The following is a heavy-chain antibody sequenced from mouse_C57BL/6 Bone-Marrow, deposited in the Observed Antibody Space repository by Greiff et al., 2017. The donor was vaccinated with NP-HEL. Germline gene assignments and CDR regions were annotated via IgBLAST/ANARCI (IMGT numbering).Heavy chain of an antibody. CDR1: GFNIKDYY. J-gene: IGHJ2*01. Sequence: VQLQQSGAELVKPGASVELSCTASGFNIKDYYMHWVKQRTEQGLEWIGRIDPEDGDTKYAPKFQGKATITADTSSNAAYLQLSSLTSEDTAVYYCARSLLRAPDYWGQGTTLTVSS. D-gene: IGHD1-2*01. CDR3: ARSLLRAPDY. V-gene: IGHV14-2*01. CDR2: IDPEDGDT.